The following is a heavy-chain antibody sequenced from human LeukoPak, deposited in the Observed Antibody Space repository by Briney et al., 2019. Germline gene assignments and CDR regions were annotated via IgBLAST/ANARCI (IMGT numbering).Heavy chain of an antibody. J-gene: IGHJ4*02. D-gene: IGHD2-2*02. Sequence: GESLKISCKGSGYSFTSYWISWVRQMPGKGLEWMGRIDPSDSYTNYSPSFQGHVTNSADKSISTAYLQWSSLKASDTAMYYCARHPRGRLIVVVPAAIDYWGQGTLVTVSS. CDR3: ARHPRGRLIVVVPAAIDY. V-gene: IGHV5-10-1*01. CDR1: GYSFTSYW. CDR2: IDPSDSYT.